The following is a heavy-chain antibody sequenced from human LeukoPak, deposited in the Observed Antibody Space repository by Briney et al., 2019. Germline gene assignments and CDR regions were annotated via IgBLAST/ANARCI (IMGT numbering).Heavy chain of an antibody. CDR3: ARSDYSTSLWDY. V-gene: IGHV1-2*02. CDR1: GYTFTGYY. Sequence: ASVKVSCKASGYTFTGYYMHWVRQTPGQGLEWMGWIHPNSGDTNYAQKFQGRVTMTRDTSISTAYMQLSRLRSDDTAMYYCARSDYSTSLWDYWGQGTLVTVSS. J-gene: IGHJ4*02. CDR2: IHPNSGDT. D-gene: IGHD6-13*01.